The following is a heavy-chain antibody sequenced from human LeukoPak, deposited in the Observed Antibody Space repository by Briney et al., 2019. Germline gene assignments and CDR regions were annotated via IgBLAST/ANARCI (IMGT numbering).Heavy chain of an antibody. V-gene: IGHV4-39*01. J-gene: IGHJ6*02. Sequence: PSETLSLTCTVSGGSIRSSYYYWGWIRQPPGKGLEWIGSIYDSGSTYYNPSLKSRVTISVDTSKNQFSLKLNSVTAADTAVYYCARWGKRSGWYVNHPANYCYYYGMDVWGQGTTVTVSS. CDR3: ARWGKRSGWYVNHPANYCYYYGMDV. CDR1: GGSIRSSYYY. CDR2: IYDSGST. D-gene: IGHD6-19*01.